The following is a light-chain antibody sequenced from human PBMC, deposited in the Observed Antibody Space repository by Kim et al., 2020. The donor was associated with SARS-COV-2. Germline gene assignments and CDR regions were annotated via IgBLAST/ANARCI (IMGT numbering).Light chain of an antibody. CDR1: QTIDNS. V-gene: IGKV3-11*01. CDR2: GAS. Sequence: LSPGARATLTCRASQTIDNSLARYHPKASQAPKLVIYGASKRATGIPARFSGSGSGTDFTLTISGLEPEDFAVYYCQQRSVSPKTFGQGTRLEIK. CDR3: QQRSVSPKT. J-gene: IGKJ5*01.